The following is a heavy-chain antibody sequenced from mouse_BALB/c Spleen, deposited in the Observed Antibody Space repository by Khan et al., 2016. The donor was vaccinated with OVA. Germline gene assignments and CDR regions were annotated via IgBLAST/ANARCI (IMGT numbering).Heavy chain of an antibody. J-gene: IGHJ1*01. D-gene: IGHD2-1*01. CDR2: IWAGGST. Sequence: QVQLKQSGPAMVAPSQSLSITCTVSGFSLTSYGVHWVRQPPGKGLEWLGVIWAGGSTNYNSALMSRLRISKDNSKSQVFLKMNSLQTDDTAMYYCARYYGNYGWYFDAWGAGTTVTVSS. V-gene: IGHV2-9*02. CDR3: ARYYGNYGWYFDA. CDR1: GFSLTSYG.